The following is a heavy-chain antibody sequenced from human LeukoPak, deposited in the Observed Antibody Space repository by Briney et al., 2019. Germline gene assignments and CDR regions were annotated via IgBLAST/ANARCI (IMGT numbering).Heavy chain of an antibody. V-gene: IGHV4-31*03. D-gene: IGHD2-15*01. CDR2: IYYSGST. CDR3: VSSPQYCSGGSCDTDAFDI. Sequence: PSETLSLTCTVSGGSISSGGYYWSWIRQHPGKGLEWIGYIYYSGSTYYNPSLKSRVTISVDTSKNQFSLKLSSVTAADTAVYHCVSSPQYCSGGSCDTDAFDIWGQGTMVTVSS. J-gene: IGHJ3*02. CDR1: GGSISSGGYY.